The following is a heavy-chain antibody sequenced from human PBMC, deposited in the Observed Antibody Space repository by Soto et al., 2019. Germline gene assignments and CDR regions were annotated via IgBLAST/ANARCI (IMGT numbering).Heavy chain of an antibody. CDR3: ARDLGGCSGDSCRYYWLDS. J-gene: IGHJ5*01. CDR2: IIPIYGTT. CDR1: GGTFSTFA. Sequence: QVQLVQSGAEVKKPGSSVTVSCKTSGGTFSTFAISWVRQAPGQGLEWMGGIIPIYGTTNYAQKFQGRVTITADESTSTAYMELSSLRSEDTTVYYCARDLGGCSGDSCRYYWLDSWGQGTLVTVSS. V-gene: IGHV1-69*01. D-gene: IGHD2-15*01.